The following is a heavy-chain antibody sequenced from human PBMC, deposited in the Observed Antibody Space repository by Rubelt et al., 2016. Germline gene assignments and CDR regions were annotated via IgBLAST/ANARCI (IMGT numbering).Heavy chain of an antibody. CDR1: GGSISSVGYY. CDR3: ARHQTSSWFDP. Sequence: QLQLQESGPGLVKPSETLSLTCSVSGGSISSVGYYWDWIRQPPGKGLEWIGSIYYSGSTFYNPCLESQVTMSVDTSKNQFSLKRTSGTAADTAGYYWARHQTSSWFDPWGQGTLVTVSS. J-gene: IGHJ5*02. CDR2: IYYSGST. V-gene: IGHV4-39*01.